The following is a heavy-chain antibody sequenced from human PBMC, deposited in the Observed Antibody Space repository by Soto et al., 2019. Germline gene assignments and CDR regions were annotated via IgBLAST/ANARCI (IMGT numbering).Heavy chain of an antibody. CDR1: GFTFSSYA. Sequence: GGPVSLSCAASGFTFSSYAISWVGESPGKGLEWVSAISGSGGSTYYADSVKGRFTISRDNSKNTLYLQMNSLRAEDTAVYYCAKVRYTVSALVVPDYWGQGTLVTVSS. CDR3: AKVRYTVSALVVPDY. J-gene: IGHJ4*02. D-gene: IGHD3-22*01. CDR2: ISGSGGST. V-gene: IGHV3-23*01.